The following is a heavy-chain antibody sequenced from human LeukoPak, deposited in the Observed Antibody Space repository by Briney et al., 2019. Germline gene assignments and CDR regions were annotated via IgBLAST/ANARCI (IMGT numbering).Heavy chain of an antibody. CDR1: GGSLSSGSYY. D-gene: IGHD3-22*01. CDR3: ARVTTGGYYNC. Sequence: PSQTLSLICTVSGGSLSSGSYYWSWLRQPAGTGLEWIGRIYTSGSTNYNPSLKSRVTISVDTSKNQFSLKLSSVTAADTAVYYCARVTTGGYYNCWGQGTLVTVSS. CDR2: IYTSGST. J-gene: IGHJ4*02. V-gene: IGHV4-61*02.